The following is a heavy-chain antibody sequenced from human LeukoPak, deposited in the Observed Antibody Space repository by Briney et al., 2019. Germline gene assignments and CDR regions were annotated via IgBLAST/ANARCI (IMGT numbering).Heavy chain of an antibody. CDR3: AKDMSSSSWYEGTGY. J-gene: IGHJ4*02. D-gene: IGHD6-13*01. CDR1: GFTFSSYA. V-gene: IGHV3-23*01. Sequence: PGGSLRLSCAASGFTFSSYAMSWVRQAPGKGLEWVSAISGSGGSTYYADSVKGRFTISRDSSKNTLYLQMNSLRAEDTAVYYCAKDMSSSSWYEGTGYWGQGTLVTVSS. CDR2: ISGSGGST.